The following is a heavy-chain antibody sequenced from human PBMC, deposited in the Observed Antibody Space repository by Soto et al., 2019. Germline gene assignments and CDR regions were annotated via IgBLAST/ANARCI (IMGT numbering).Heavy chain of an antibody. D-gene: IGHD6-6*01. V-gene: IGHV4-4*07. J-gene: IGHJ6*02. CDR2: IYTSGST. CDR3: ARVRIAARTGAYGMDV. Sequence: SESLSLTCTVSGGSISSYYWSWIRQPAGKGLEWIGRIYTSGSTNYNPSLKSRVTMSVDTSKNQFSLKLSSVTAADTAVYYCARVRIAARTGAYGMDVWGQGTTVTVSS. CDR1: GGSISSYY.